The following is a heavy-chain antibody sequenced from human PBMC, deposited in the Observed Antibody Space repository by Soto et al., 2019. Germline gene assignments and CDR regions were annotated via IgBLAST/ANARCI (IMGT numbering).Heavy chain of an antibody. CDR2: IYYTGST. CDR1: GGSISSYY. J-gene: IGHJ2*01. Sequence: HSERLSLTCTVAGGSISSYYWSWIRQPPGKGLEWIGYIYYTGSTNYNPSLKSRVTISVDTSKNQFSLQLSSVTAADTAVYYWANFNWYVDLCGRGTLFTVS. V-gene: IGHV4-59*01. CDR3: ANFNWYVDL.